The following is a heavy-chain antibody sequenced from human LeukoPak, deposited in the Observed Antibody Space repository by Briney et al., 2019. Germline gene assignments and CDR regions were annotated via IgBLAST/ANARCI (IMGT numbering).Heavy chain of an antibody. CDR1: GGSISSYY. V-gene: IGHV4-4*07. D-gene: IGHD6-19*01. Sequence: PSETLSLTCTVSGGSISSYYWSWIRQPAGKGLEWIGRIYTSGSTNYNPSLKSRVTISVDTSKNQFSLKLSSVTAADTAVYYCARAHGRVVAVAGSETFDYWGQGTLVTVSS. J-gene: IGHJ4*02. CDR3: ARAHGRVVAVAGSETFDY. CDR2: IYTSGST.